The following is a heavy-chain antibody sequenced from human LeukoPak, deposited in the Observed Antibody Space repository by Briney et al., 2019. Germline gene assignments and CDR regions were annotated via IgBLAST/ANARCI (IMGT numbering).Heavy chain of an antibody. J-gene: IGHJ4*02. V-gene: IGHV4-4*09. D-gene: IGHD6-6*01. CDR1: GDSISSYY. Sequence: SETLSPTCTVSGDSISSYYWSWIRQPPGKGLEWIGYIYTSGGTNYIPSLKGRVTISIDTSKNQFFLKLSSVTAADSAVYYCARLTRLSTSPDRYYLDYWGQGTLVTVSS. CDR3: ARLTRLSTSPDRYYLDY. CDR2: IYTSGGT.